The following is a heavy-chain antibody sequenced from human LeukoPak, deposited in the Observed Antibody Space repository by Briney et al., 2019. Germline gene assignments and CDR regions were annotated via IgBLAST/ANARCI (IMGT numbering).Heavy chain of an antibody. CDR1: GFTFSSYE. D-gene: IGHD6-13*01. V-gene: IGHV3-48*03. J-gene: IGHJ3*02. CDR2: ISSSGSTI. Sequence: GGSLRLSCAASGFTFSSYEMNWVRQAPGKGLEWVSYISSSGSTIYYADSVKGRFTISRDNAKNSLYLQMNSLRAEDTAVYYCVRDPSSSWADAFDIWGQGTMVTVSS. CDR3: VRDPSSSWADAFDI.